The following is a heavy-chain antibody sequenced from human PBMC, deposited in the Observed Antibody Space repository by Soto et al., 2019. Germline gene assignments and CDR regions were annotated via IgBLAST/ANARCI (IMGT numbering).Heavy chain of an antibody. V-gene: IGHV1-18*01. CDR1: GYTFTSYG. J-gene: IGHJ1*01. CDR2: ISAYNGNT. Sequence: ASVKVSCKASGYTFTSYGISWVRQAPGQGLEWMGWISAYNGNTNYAQKLQGRVTMTTDTSTSTAYMELRSLRSDDTAVYYCARDLVDNYGDYAEYFQHCGQGTLVTVSS. D-gene: IGHD4-17*01. CDR3: ARDLVDNYGDYAEYFQH.